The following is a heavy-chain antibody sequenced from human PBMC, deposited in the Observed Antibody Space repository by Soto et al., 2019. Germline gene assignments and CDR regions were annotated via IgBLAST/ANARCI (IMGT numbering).Heavy chain of an antibody. D-gene: IGHD3-10*01. CDR3: ARGLWYYGSGSTYHYYMDV. J-gene: IGHJ6*03. CDR2: INHSGRT. V-gene: IGHV4-34*01. Sequence: QVQLQQWGAGLLKPSETLSLTCAVYGGSFSGYYWSWIRQPPGKGLEWIGEINHSGRTNYNPSLKSRVTISVDTSKNQFSLKLSSVTAADTAVYYCARGLWYYGSGSTYHYYMDVWGKGTTVTVSS. CDR1: GGSFSGYY.